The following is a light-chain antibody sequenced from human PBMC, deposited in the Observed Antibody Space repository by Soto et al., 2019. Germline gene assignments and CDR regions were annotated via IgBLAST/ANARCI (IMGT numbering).Light chain of an antibody. Sequence: EIVLKQSPGTLSLSPGGRATLSCRASQSVSSSYLAWYQQKPGQAPRLLIYGASSRATGIPDRFSGSGSGTEFTLTISSLQSEDFAVYYCQQYNSWPLTFGGGTRWIS. V-gene: IGKV3-20*01. J-gene: IGKJ4*01. CDR3: QQYNSWPLT. CDR2: GAS. CDR1: QSVSSSY.